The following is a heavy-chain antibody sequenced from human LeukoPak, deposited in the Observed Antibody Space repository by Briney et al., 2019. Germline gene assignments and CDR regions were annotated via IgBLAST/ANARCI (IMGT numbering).Heavy chain of an antibody. J-gene: IGHJ6*02. D-gene: IGHD1-7*01. CDR1: GFTVSSNH. CDR3: ASNWNYVRGYGMDV. CDR2: IKEDGSEE. Sequence: HPGGSLRLSCAASGFTVSSNHMSWVRQTPGKGLEWVANIKEDGSEEHYMDSVKGRFTISRDNAKNSLYLEMNSLRAEDTAVYYCASNWNYVRGYGMDVWGQGTTVIVSS. V-gene: IGHV3-7*01.